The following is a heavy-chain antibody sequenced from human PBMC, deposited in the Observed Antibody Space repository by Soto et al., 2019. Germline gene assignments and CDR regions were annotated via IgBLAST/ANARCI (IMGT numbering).Heavy chain of an antibody. D-gene: IGHD1-26*01. V-gene: IGHV3-11*01. CDR1: GFTFSAYY. Sequence: KPGGSLRLSCAASGFTFSAYYMSWIRQAPGKGLEWLSYISNGGDIAYYADSVRGRFTISRDNAKNSLFLQINSPTAEDTAVYYCARGGSYGWGFDYWGQGTLVTVSS. CDR3: ARGGSYGWGFDY. CDR2: ISNGGDIA. J-gene: IGHJ4*02.